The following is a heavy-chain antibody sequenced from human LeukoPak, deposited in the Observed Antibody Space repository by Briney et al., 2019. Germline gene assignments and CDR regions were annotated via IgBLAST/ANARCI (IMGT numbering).Heavy chain of an antibody. D-gene: IGHD3-22*01. Sequence: GGSLRLSCAASGFTFSNAWMSWVRQAPGKGLEWVGRIKSKTDGGTTDYAAPVKGRFTISRDDSKNTLYLQMNSLKTEDTAVYYRTTVNPDSSGYYRRYYYYGMDVWGQGTTVTVSS. CDR3: TTVNPDSSGYYRRYYYYGMDV. J-gene: IGHJ6*02. CDR1: GFTFSNAW. CDR2: IKSKTDGGTT. V-gene: IGHV3-15*01.